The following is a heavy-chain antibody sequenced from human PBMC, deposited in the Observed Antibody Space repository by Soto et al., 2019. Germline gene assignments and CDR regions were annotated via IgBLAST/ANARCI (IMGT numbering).Heavy chain of an antibody. CDR1: GFSFSSYS. D-gene: IGHD6-19*01. CDR2: ISSRSSTT. J-gene: IGHJ6*02. CDR3: ARVRGDSGWHPTYMDV. Sequence: GGSLRLSCAASGFSFSSYSMNWVRQAPGKGLEWLAYISSRSSTTYYSDSVKGRFSISRDNAMASLYLHMDSLRDDDTAVYYCARVRGDSGWHPTYMDVWDQGTTVTVSS. V-gene: IGHV3-48*02.